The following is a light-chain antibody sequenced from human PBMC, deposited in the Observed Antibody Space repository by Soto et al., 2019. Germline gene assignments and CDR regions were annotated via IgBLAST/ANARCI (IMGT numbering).Light chain of an antibody. Sequence: QSVLTQPASVSGSPGQSITVSCTGTSSDVGGYNYVSWYQQHAGKAPKLMIYEVTNRPSGVSNRFSGSKSGNTASLTISGLQAEDEADYYCSSYKSSTFYVFGTGTKATVL. J-gene: IGLJ1*01. CDR1: SSDVGGYNY. CDR2: EVT. CDR3: SSYKSSTFYV. V-gene: IGLV2-14*01.